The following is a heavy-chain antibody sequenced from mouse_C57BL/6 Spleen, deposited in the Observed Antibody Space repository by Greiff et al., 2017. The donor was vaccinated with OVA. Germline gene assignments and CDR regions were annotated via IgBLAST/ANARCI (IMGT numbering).Heavy chain of an antibody. CDR3: TPITAVVATNAMDD. CDR1: GFNIKDYY. Sequence: EVQLQQSGAELVRPGASVKLSCTASGFNIKDYYMHWVKQRPEQGLEWIGRIDPEDGDTEYAPKFQGKATMTADTSSNTAYLQLRSLTSEDTAVYYCTPITAVVATNAMDDWGQGTSVTVSS. CDR2: IDPEDGDT. D-gene: IGHD1-1*01. V-gene: IGHV14-1*01. J-gene: IGHJ4*01.